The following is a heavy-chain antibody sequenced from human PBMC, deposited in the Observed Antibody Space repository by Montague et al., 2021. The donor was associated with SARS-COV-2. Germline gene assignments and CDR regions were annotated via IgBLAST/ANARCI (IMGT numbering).Heavy chain of an antibody. J-gene: IGHJ6*02. V-gene: IGHV3-21*01. CDR3: ASGNRNYYYGMDV. D-gene: IGHD3-10*01. Sequence: SLRLSCAASGFTFSSYSMNWVRQAPGKGLEWVSPISSSSSYIYYADSVKGRFTISRDNAKNSLYLQMNSLRAEDTAVYYCASGNRNYYYGMDVWGQGTTVTVSS. CDR1: GFTFSSYS. CDR2: ISSSSSYI.